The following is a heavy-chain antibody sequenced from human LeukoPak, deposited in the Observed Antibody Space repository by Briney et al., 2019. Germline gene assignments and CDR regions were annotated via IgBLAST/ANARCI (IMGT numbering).Heavy chain of an antibody. Sequence: RGESLQISCKGSGYSFTSYWIGWVRQLPGKGLEWMGIIYPGGSDTRYSPSFQGQVTISADKSISTAYLQWSSLKASDTAMYYCARAGYSNRCPDYWGQGTLVTVSS. CDR2: IYPGGSDT. CDR1: GYSFTSYW. J-gene: IGHJ4*02. V-gene: IGHV5-51*01. CDR3: ARAGYSNRCPDY. D-gene: IGHD6-13*01.